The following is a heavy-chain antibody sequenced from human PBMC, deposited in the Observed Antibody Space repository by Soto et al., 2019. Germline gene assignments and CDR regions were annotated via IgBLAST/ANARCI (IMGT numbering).Heavy chain of an antibody. CDR1: GYSFTSYG. CDR3: ARDLGQQLVDY. CDR2: ISAYNGNK. V-gene: IGHV1-18*01. J-gene: IGHJ4*02. Sequence: QVQLAQSGAEVKKPGASVKVSSKASGYSFTSYGISWVRQAPGQGLEGMGCISAYNGNKKYAQKLQGRVTMTTDTPTSTADMELRSLRSDDTAVYYCARDLGQQLVDYWGQGTLVTVSS. D-gene: IGHD6-13*01.